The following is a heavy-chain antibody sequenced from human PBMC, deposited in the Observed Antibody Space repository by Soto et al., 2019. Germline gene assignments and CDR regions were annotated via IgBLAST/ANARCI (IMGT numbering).Heavy chain of an antibody. CDR3: ARGYYDYVWGSYRYTGNTLDAFDI. V-gene: IGHV1-3*01. J-gene: IGHJ3*02. Sequence: ASVKVSCKASGYTFTSYAMHWVRQAPGQRLEWMGWVNAGNGNTKYSQKLQGRVTITRDTSASTAYMELSSLRSEDTAVYYCARGYYDYVWGSYRYTGNTLDAFDIWGQGTMVTVSS. CDR1: GYTFTSYA. D-gene: IGHD3-16*02. CDR2: VNAGNGNT.